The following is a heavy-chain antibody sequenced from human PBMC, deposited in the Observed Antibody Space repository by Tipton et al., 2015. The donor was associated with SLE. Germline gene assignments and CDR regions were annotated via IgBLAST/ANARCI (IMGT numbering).Heavy chain of an antibody. Sequence: TLSLTCAVYGGSFSGYYWGWIRQPPGKGLEWIGSIYYSGSTYYNPSLKSRVTISVDTSKNQFSLKLSSVTAADTAVYYCARDLLLYNPYSSGGNWFDPWGQGTLVTVSS. CDR2: IYYSGST. CDR1: GGSFSGYY. V-gene: IGHV4-34*01. J-gene: IGHJ5*02. CDR3: ARDLLLYNPYSSGGNWFDP. D-gene: IGHD6-19*01.